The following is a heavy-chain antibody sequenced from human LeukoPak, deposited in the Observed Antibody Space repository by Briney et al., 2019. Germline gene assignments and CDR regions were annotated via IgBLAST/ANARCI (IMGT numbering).Heavy chain of an antibody. CDR3: ARLYGGYGTVDY. CDR2: IYYSGST. V-gene: IGHV4-30-4*01. D-gene: IGHD5-12*01. Sequence: PSQTLSLTCTVSGGSISSGDYYWSWIRQPPGKGLEWIGYIYYSGSTYYNPSLKSRVTISVDTSKNQFSLKLSSVTAADTAVYYCARLYGGYGTVDYWGQGTLVTVSS. J-gene: IGHJ4*02. CDR1: GGSISSGDYY.